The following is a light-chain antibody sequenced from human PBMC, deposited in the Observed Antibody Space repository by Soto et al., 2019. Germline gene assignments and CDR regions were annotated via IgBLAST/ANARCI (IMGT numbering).Light chain of an antibody. CDR2: EVS. CDR1: SSDIGGYNY. Sequence: QSVLTQPPSASGSPGQSVTISCTGTSSDIGGYNYVSWYQQHPGKAPKLMIYEVSKRPSGVPDRFSGSKSGNTASLTVSGLQAEDEADYFCSSYAGSSNFMGWFGGGTKLTVL. CDR3: SSYAGSSNFMGW. J-gene: IGLJ3*02. V-gene: IGLV2-8*01.